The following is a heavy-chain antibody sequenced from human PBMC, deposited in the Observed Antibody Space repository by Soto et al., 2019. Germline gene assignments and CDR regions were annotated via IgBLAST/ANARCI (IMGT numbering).Heavy chain of an antibody. CDR3: ARSTAVSAPFES. D-gene: IGHD6-19*01. Sequence: SLRLSFAASGFTFSSSAIHWVGRAPGNWLEWVAVISYNGGNKYYANSVRGRFTISRDNSKNTLYLQMNSLRAEDTAVYYCARSTAVSAPFESWGQGTLVTVSS. CDR1: GFTFSSSA. V-gene: IGHV3-30-3*01. J-gene: IGHJ4*02. CDR2: ISYNGGNK.